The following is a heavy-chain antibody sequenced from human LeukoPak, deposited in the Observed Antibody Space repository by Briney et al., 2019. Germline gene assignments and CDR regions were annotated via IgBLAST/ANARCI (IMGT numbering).Heavy chain of an antibody. D-gene: IGHD3-22*01. CDR3: AREKTYYYDSSGYRYYFEY. J-gene: IGHJ4*02. CDR2: IKQDGSEK. V-gene: IGHV3-7*01. CDR1: GFTFSTYW. Sequence: PGGSLRLSCAASGFTFSTYWMSWVRQAPGKGLEWVANIKQDGSEKYYVDSVKGRFTISRDNAKNSLYLQMNSLRAEDTAVYYCAREKTYYYDSSGYRYYFEYWGQGTLVTVSS.